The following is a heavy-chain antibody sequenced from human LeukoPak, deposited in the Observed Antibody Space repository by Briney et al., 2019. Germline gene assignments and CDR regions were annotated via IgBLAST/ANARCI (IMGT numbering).Heavy chain of an antibody. Sequence: PSETLSLTCTVSGGSISSSSYYWGWIRQPPGKGLQWIGSISNSGSTYYNPSLKSRVTISVDTSQNQFSLNLSSVTAADTAVYYCARDKCSYGVCYIEGADPKYFDYWGQGTLVTVSS. V-gene: IGHV4-39*07. D-gene: IGHD2-8*01. CDR3: ARDKCSYGVCYIEGADPKYFDY. CDR2: ISNSGST. J-gene: IGHJ4*02. CDR1: GGSISSSSYY.